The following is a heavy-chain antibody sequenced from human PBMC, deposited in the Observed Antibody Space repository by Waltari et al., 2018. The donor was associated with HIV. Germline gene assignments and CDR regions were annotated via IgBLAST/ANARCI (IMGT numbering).Heavy chain of an antibody. CDR3: AREPIISVANNAFDV. CDR2: INCGKGNT. CDR1: GYTFGDYA. D-gene: IGHD6-19*01. J-gene: IGHJ3*01. V-gene: IGHV1-3*01. Sequence: QVQLVQSGAEVAKPGASVRLSCKPSGYTFGDYAIHWARQVPGQGLEWMGWINCGKGNTRYSETSQGRFTITRDTSAATAYLEVTDLRSEDTALYYCAREPIISVANNAFDVWGLGSMVTVSS.